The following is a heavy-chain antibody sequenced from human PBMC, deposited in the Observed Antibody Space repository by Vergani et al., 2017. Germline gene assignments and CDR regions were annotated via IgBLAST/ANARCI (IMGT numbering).Heavy chain of an antibody. Sequence: EVQLVQSGAEVKKPGESLKISCKGSGYSFTSYWIGCVRQMPGKGLEWMGIIYPGDSDTRYSPSFQGQVTISADKSISTAYLQWSILKASDTAMYYCARVVTNSYYYYYYGMDVWGKGTTVTVAS. D-gene: IGHD2-21*02. CDR1: GYSFTSYW. CDR3: ARVVTNSYYYYYYGMDV. J-gene: IGHJ6*04. CDR2: IYPGDSDT. V-gene: IGHV5-51*03.